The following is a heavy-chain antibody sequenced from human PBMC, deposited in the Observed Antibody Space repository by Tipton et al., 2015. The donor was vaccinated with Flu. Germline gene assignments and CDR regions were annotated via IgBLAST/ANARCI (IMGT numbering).Heavy chain of an antibody. Sequence: TLSLTCTVSGASISSYYWSWIRQPAGKGLEWIGRIYTSGNTNYNPSLKSRVTMSVDTSKNQFSLKLSSVTAADTAGYYCARDEAYYVILTGYWNFCYGMDVWGQGTTVTVSS. CDR3: ARDEAYYVILTGYWNFCYGMDV. CDR2: IYTSGNT. D-gene: IGHD3-9*01. J-gene: IGHJ6*02. CDR1: GASISSYY. V-gene: IGHV4-4*07.